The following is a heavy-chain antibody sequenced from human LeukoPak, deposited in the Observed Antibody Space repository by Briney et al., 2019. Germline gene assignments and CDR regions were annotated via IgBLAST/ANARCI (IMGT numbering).Heavy chain of an antibody. CDR2: VYYSGST. V-gene: IGHV4-39*02. CDR3: ETFSGNYVFDY. Sequence: PSETLSLTCSVSGGSINRSSKYWGWIRQSPGKGLEWIGSVYYSGSTDYNSSLKSRVTISVDTSKNHFSLKLSSVTAADTAVYYSETFSGNYVFDYWGQGTRVTVSS. CDR1: GGSINRSSKY. J-gene: IGHJ4*02. D-gene: IGHD1-26*01.